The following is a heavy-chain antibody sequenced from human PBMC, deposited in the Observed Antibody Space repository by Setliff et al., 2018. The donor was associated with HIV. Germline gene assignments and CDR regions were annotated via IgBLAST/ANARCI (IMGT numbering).Heavy chain of an antibody. CDR2: INPSGGST. D-gene: IGHD1-26*01. J-gene: IGHJ4*02. Sequence: VASVKVSCKASGYTFTSYYMHWVRQAPGQGLEWMGIINPSGGSTSYAQKFQGRVTMTRDTSTSTVYMELSSLRSEDTAVYYCARAPLAIVGATTIDYWGQGTLVTVS. CDR1: GYTFTSYY. V-gene: IGHV1-46*01. CDR3: ARAPLAIVGATTIDY.